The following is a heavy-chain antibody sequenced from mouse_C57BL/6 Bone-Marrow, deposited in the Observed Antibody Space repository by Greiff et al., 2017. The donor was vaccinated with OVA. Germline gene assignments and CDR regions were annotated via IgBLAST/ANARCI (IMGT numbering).Heavy chain of an antibody. CDR1: GYTFTDYY. J-gene: IGHJ2*01. CDR2: INPNNGGT. CDR3: AREDYSLDY. V-gene: IGHV1-26*01. Sequence: VQLQQSGPELVKPGASVKISCKASGYTFTDYYMNWVKQSPGKSLEWIGDINPNNGGTSYNQKFKGKATLTVDKSSSTAYMELRSLTSEDSACYYCAREDYSLDYWGQGTTLTVSS. D-gene: IGHD2-12*01.